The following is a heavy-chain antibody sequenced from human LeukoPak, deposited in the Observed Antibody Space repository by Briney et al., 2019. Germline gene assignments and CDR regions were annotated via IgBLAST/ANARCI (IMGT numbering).Heavy chain of an antibody. J-gene: IGHJ4*02. CDR3: AKDPRAILTGYYDY. Sequence: GVSLRLSCTASGLIFSRYAMSWVRQAPGKGLEWVSAISGSGGTTYYEASVKGPLTISRDNSKNTLYLQMNSLRAEETAVYYCAKDPRAILTGYYDYWGQGTLVTVSS. CDR1: GLIFSRYA. CDR2: ISGSGGTT. D-gene: IGHD3-9*01. V-gene: IGHV3-23*01.